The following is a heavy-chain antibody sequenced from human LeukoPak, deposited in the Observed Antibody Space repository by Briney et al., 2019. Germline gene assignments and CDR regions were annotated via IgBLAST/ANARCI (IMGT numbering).Heavy chain of an antibody. Sequence: PGGSLRLSCAASGFTFSSYAMSWVRQAPGKGLEWVSAISGSGGSTYYADSVKGRFTISRDNSKNTLYLQMNSLRAEDTAVYYCARALYSSSLPATYYFDYWGQGTLVTVSS. J-gene: IGHJ4*02. CDR1: GFTFSSYA. V-gene: IGHV3-23*01. CDR2: ISGSGGST. CDR3: ARALYSSSLPATYYFDY. D-gene: IGHD6-6*01.